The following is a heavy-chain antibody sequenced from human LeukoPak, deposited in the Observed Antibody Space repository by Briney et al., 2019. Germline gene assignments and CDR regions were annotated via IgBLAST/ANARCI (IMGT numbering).Heavy chain of an antibody. D-gene: IGHD1-26*01. V-gene: IGHV3-23*01. CDR3: ARTGHSYYDAFDI. Sequence: PGGSLRLSCAASGFTFSSYAMSWVRQAPGKGLEWVSAISGNGGSTYYADSVKGRFTISRDNSKNTLYLQMNSLRAEDTAVYYCARTGHSYYDAFDIWGQGTMVTVSS. CDR2: ISGNGGST. J-gene: IGHJ3*02. CDR1: GFTFSSYA.